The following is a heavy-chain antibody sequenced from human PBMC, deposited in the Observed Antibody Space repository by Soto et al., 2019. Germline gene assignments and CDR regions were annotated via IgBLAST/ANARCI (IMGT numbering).Heavy chain of an antibody. D-gene: IGHD5-18*01. CDR2: IWYDGSNK. Sequence: QVQLVESGGGVVQPGRSLRLSCAASGFTFSSYGMHWVRQAPGKGLEWVAVIWYDGSNKYYADSVKGRFTISRDNSRNTLYLQMNSLRAEDTAVYYCESLLSDTAMATSSFDYWGQGTLVTVSS. CDR1: GFTFSSYG. J-gene: IGHJ4*02. V-gene: IGHV3-33*01. CDR3: ESLLSDTAMATSSFDY.